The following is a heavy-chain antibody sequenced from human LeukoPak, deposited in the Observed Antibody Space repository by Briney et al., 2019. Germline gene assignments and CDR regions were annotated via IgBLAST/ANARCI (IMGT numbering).Heavy chain of an antibody. CDR2: IYHSGYT. CDR3: ARLVYRSHWD. V-gene: IGHV4-4*02. CDR1: GXSISSSDW. D-gene: IGHD6-13*01. J-gene: IGHJ4*02. Sequence: TSETLSLTCAVSGXSISSSDWWSWVRQPPGKGLEWIGEIYHSGYTNYNPSLKSRIIMSVDNSKNQFSLNLISMTAADTAVYYCARLVYRSHWDWGQGTLVTVSS.